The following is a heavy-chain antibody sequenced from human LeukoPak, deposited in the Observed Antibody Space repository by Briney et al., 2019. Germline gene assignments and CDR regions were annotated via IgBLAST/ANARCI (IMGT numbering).Heavy chain of an antibody. Sequence: SETLSLTCAVYGGSFSGYYWSWIRQPPGKGLEWIGEINHSGSTNYNPSLKSRVTISVDTSKNQFSLKLSSATAADTAVYYCARGRGAARTFDYWGQGTLVTVSS. J-gene: IGHJ4*02. CDR2: INHSGST. V-gene: IGHV4-34*01. CDR3: ARGRGAARTFDY. D-gene: IGHD6-6*01. CDR1: GGSFSGYY.